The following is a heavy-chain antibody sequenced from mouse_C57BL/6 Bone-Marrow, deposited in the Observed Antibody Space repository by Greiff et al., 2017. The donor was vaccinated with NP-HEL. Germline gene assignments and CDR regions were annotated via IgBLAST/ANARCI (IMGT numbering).Heavy chain of an antibody. CDR1: GFTFSDYG. CDR2: ISNLAYSI. Sequence: EVKVVESGGGLVQPGGSLKLSCAASGFTFSDYGMAWVRQAPRKGPEGVAFISNLAYSIYYADTVTGRFTISRENAKNTLYLEMSSLRSEDTAMYYCARGGGSWFAYWGQGTLVTVSA. V-gene: IGHV5-15*01. CDR3: ARGGGSWFAY. J-gene: IGHJ3*01.